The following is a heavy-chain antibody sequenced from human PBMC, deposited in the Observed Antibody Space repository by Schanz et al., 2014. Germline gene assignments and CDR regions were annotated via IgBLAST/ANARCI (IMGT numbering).Heavy chain of an antibody. CDR2: ISPLLGVA. V-gene: IGHV1-69*04. D-gene: IGHD2-15*01. Sequence: QVHLVQSGAEVKEPGSSVKVSCKPSGGTFVTFFFTWVRQAPGQGPQWMGRISPLLGVANYAQEFQGRLTITADTSTSTAYMELSSLRSEDTAVYYCARAGYCRDSGCYSLGIEYWGQGTLVTVSS. CDR1: GGTFVTFF. J-gene: IGHJ4*02. CDR3: ARAGYCRDSGCYSLGIEY.